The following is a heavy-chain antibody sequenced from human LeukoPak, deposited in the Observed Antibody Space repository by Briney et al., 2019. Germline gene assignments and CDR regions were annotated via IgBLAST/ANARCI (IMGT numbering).Heavy chain of an antibody. Sequence: SQTLSLTCTVSGGSISSGDYYWRWIRQPPATGLEWIVYIYYSGSTYYNPSRKSRVSISVDTSKNQFSLKLSSVTAADTAVYYCARERSGYDYDYWGQGTLVTVSS. CDR2: IYYSGST. CDR3: ARERSGYDYDY. J-gene: IGHJ4*02. CDR1: GGSISSGDYY. D-gene: IGHD5-12*01. V-gene: IGHV4-30-4*08.